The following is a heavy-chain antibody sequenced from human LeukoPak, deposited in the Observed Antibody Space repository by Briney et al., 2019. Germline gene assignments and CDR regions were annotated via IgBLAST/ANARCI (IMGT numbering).Heavy chain of an antibody. V-gene: IGHV3-23*01. CDR1: GFTSSNYA. D-gene: IGHD6-19*01. J-gene: IGHJ4*02. Sequence: GGSLRLSCAASGFTSSNYAMSWVRQAPGKGLEWVSGISGSGDTTYYADSEKGRFTISRDNSRNTLFLQMNSLRVEDTAVYFCARESFRALAGYLDYWGQGSLVIVSS. CDR3: ARESFRALAGYLDY. CDR2: ISGSGDTT.